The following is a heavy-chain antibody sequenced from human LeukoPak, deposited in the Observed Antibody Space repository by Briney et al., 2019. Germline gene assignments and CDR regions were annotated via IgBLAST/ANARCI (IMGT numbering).Heavy chain of an antibody. D-gene: IGHD3-3*01. J-gene: IGHJ5*02. CDR3: ARVASVTIFGVVIMGNWFDP. CDR2: INPNSGGT. V-gene: IGHV1-2*06. CDR1: GYTFTRYG. Sequence: ASVKVSCKASGYTFTRYGISWVRQAPGQGLEWMGRINPNSGGTNYAQKFQGRVTMTRDTSISTAYMELSRLRSDDTAVYYCARVASVTIFGVVIMGNWFDPWGQGTLVTVSS.